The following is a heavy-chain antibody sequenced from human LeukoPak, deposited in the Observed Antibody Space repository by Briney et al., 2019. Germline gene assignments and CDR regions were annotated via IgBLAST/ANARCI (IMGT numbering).Heavy chain of an antibody. CDR3: ARSMGGYSYGLEYYFDS. Sequence: ASVKVSCKASGYTFTSYYMHWVRQAPGQGLEWMGIINPSGGSTSYAQKFQGRVTMTRDTSTSTVYMELSSLRSEDTAVYYCARSMGGYSYGLEYYFDSWGPGTLVTVSS. D-gene: IGHD5-18*01. J-gene: IGHJ4*02. V-gene: IGHV1-46*01. CDR1: GYTFTSYY. CDR2: INPSGGST.